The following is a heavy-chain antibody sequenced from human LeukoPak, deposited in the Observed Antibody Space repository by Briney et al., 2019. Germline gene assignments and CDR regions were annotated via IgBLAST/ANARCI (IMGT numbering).Heavy chain of an antibody. CDR1: DTSINTYY. CDR2: IYATGTT. V-gene: IGHV4-4*07. CDR3: ARGGYYGSGNDFRFDP. Sequence: SETLSLTCTVSDTSINTYYWSWIRQPAGKGLEWIGHIYATGTTNYNPSLKSRVTISVDTSKSQFSLKLSSVAAADTAIYYCARGGYYGSGNDFRFDPWGQGTLVTVSS. J-gene: IGHJ5*02. D-gene: IGHD3-10*01.